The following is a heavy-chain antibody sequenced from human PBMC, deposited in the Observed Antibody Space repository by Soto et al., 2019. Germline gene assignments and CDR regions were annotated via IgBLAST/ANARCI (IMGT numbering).Heavy chain of an antibody. D-gene: IGHD3-10*02. Sequence: GGSLRLSCAASGFTVSSNYMSWVRQAPGKGLEWVSVIYSGGSTYYADSVKGRFTISRDNSKNTLYLQMNSLRAEDTAVYYCNISPDPYVISYYFDYWGQGTLVTVSS. CDR1: GFTVSSNY. V-gene: IGHV3-66*01. CDR3: NISPDPYVISYYFDY. CDR2: IYSGGST. J-gene: IGHJ4*02.